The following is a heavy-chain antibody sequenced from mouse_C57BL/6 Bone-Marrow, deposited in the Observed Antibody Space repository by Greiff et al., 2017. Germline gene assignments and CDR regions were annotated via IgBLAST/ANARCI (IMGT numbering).Heavy chain of an antibody. CDR2: IDPSDSYT. V-gene: IGHV1-59*01. Sequence: QVQLQQPGAELVRPGTSVKLSCKASGYTFTSYWMHWVKPRPGQGLEWIGVIDPSDSYTNYNQKFKGKATLTVDTSSSTAYMQLSSLTSEDSAVYYCGPYVWGTGTTVTVSS. J-gene: IGHJ1*03. CDR3: GPYV. CDR1: GYTFTSYW.